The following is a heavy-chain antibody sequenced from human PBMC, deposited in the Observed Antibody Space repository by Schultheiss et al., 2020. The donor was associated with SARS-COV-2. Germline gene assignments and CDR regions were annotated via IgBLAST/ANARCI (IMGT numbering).Heavy chain of an antibody. CDR3: ARDIVLMVYAIEREPEGY. CDR2: ISSSSSYI. CDR1: GFTFSSYA. Sequence: GESLKISCAASGFTFSSYAMHWVRQAPGKGLEWVSSISSSSSYIYYADSVKGRFTISRDNAKNSLYLQMNSLRAEDTAVYYCARDIVLMVYAIEREPEGYWGQGTLVTVSS. J-gene: IGHJ4*02. D-gene: IGHD2-8*01. V-gene: IGHV3-21*01.